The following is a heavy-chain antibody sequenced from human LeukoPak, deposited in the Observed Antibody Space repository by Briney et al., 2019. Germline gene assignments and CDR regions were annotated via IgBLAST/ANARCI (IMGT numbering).Heavy chain of an antibody. V-gene: IGHV3-66*01. CDR1: GFTFGSYA. CDR3: ARVGGGYDSGGFDY. CDR2: IYSGGST. Sequence: GGSLRLSCAASGFTFGSYAMTWVRQAPGKGLEWVSVIYSGGSTYYADSVKGRFTISRDNSKNTLYLQMNSLRAEDTAVYYCARVGGGYDSGGFDYWGQGTLVTVSS. J-gene: IGHJ4*02. D-gene: IGHD5-12*01.